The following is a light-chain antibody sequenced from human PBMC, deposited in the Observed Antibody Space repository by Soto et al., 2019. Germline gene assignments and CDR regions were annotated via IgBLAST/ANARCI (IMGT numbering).Light chain of an antibody. CDR1: QSVSSSY. CDR2: VAS. Sequence: IVLAQSPGALSLSPGERASLCCRASQSVSSSYLAWYQQKPGQAPSLLIYVASNRATGIPDRFSGSGSGTDFTLTISRLEPEDFAVYYCQQYGSSGTFGQGTKVDIK. V-gene: IGKV3-20*01. CDR3: QQYGSSGT. J-gene: IGKJ1*01.